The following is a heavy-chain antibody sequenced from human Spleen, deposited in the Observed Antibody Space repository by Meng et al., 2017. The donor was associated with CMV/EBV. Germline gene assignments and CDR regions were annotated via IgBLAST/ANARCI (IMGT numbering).Heavy chain of an antibody. D-gene: IGHD3-3*01. V-gene: IGHV3-11*01. CDR1: GFTFSDHY. Sequence: LRLSCACSGFTFSDHYMSWIRQAPGKGLECVSYISGSDNTINYAASVKGRFTISRDNARNSLYLQMNSLRAEDTAFYYCARGGTYYTYWGQGTLVTVSS. CDR3: ARGGTYYTY. J-gene: IGHJ4*02. CDR2: ISGSDNTI.